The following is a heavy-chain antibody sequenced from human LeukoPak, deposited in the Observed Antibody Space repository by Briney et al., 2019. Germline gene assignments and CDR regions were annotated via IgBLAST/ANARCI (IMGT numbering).Heavy chain of an antibody. CDR2: INQSGST. Sequence: SEALSLTCAVYGGSFSGYYWSWIRQPPGKGLEWIGEINQSGSTNYNPSLKSRVIISVDTSKNQFSLKLSSVTAADTAVYYCARAPDYGDYVRVEYYYMDVWGKGTTVTLSS. J-gene: IGHJ6*03. V-gene: IGHV4-34*01. D-gene: IGHD4-17*01. CDR3: ARAPDYGDYVRVEYYYMDV. CDR1: GGSFSGYY.